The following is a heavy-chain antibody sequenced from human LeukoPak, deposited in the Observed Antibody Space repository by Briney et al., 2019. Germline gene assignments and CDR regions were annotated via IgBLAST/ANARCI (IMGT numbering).Heavy chain of an antibody. CDR3: ARDRVGATDYFDY. J-gene: IGHJ4*02. D-gene: IGHD1-26*01. Sequence: RSGGSLRLSCAASGFTVSSNYMSWVRQAPGKGLEWVSVIYSGGSTYYADSVKGRFTISRDNSKNTLYLQMNSLRAEDTAVYYCARDRVGATDYFDYWGQGTLVTVSS. CDR1: GFTVSSNY. V-gene: IGHV3-53*01. CDR2: IYSGGST.